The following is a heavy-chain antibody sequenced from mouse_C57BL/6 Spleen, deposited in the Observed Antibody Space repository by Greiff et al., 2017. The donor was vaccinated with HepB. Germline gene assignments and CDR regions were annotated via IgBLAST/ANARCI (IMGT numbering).Heavy chain of an antibody. J-gene: IGHJ2*01. CDR2: IRNKANGYTT. V-gene: IGHV7-3*01. D-gene: IGHD1-1*01. CDR3: ARYYGSSYWFDY. Sequence: EVQLVESGGGLVQPGGSLSLSCAASGFTFTDYYMSWVRQPPGKALEWLGFIRNKANGYTTEYSASVKGRFTISRDNSQSILYLQMNALRAEDSATYYCARYYGSSYWFDYWGQGTTLTVSS. CDR1: GFTFTDYY.